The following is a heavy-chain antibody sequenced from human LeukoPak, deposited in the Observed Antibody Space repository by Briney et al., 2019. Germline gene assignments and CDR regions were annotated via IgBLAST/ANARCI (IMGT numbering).Heavy chain of an antibody. D-gene: IGHD3-3*01. Sequence: SETLSLTCTVSGGSISSYYWSWIRQPPGKGLEWIGYIYYSGSTNYNPSLKSRVTISVDTSKNRFSLKLSSVTAADTAVYYCARGDNDFWSGYPIDYWGQGTLVTVSS. CDR1: GGSISSYY. CDR3: ARGDNDFWSGYPIDY. V-gene: IGHV4-59*01. J-gene: IGHJ4*02. CDR2: IYYSGST.